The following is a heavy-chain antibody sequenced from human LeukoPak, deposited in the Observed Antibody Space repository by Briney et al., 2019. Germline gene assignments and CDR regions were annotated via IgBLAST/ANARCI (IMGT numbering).Heavy chain of an antibody. CDR3: AVAPGDY. Sequence: ASVRVSCKASGYTFTDYYIHWVRQAPGQGLEWMGWINPNSDYTFYAQKFQGRVTLTRDTSISTVYMELSTLTSDDTALYYCAVAPGDYWGQGTLVSVSA. V-gene: IGHV1-2*02. CDR2: INPNSDYT. CDR1: GYTFTDYY. D-gene: IGHD2-21*01. J-gene: IGHJ4*02.